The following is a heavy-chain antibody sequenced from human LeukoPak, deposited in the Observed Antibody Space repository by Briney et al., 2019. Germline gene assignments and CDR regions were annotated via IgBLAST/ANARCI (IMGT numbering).Heavy chain of an antibody. CDR2: IYTSGST. D-gene: IGHD7-27*01. CDR3: ARSNWGSNYFDY. Sequence: SQTLSLTCTVSGGSISSGDYYWNWIRQSAGKGLEWIGRIYTSGSTNYNPSLKSRVTISIDTSKNQFSLKLSSVTAADTADTAVYYCARSNWGSNYFDYWGQGTLVTVSS. J-gene: IGHJ4*02. V-gene: IGHV4-61*02. CDR1: GGSISSGDYY.